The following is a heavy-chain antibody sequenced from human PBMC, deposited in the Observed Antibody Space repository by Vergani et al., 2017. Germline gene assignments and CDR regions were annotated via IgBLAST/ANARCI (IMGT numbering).Heavy chain of an antibody. V-gene: IGHV3-73*02. CDR3: TRTGPSKTSDY. J-gene: IGHJ4*02. Sequence: EVQLVESGGGLVQPGGSLKLSCAASGFTFSGYAMHWVRQASGKGLEWVGRIRSKANSYATAYAASVKGRFTISRDDSKNTAYLQMNSLKTEDTAVYYCTRTGPSKTSDYWGQGTLVTVSS. CDR1: GFTFSGYA. CDR2: IRSKANSYAT. D-gene: IGHD2/OR15-2a*01.